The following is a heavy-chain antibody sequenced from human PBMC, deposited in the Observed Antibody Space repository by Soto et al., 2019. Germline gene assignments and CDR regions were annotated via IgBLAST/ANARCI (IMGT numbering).Heavy chain of an antibody. CDR2: ISYDGNNI. CDR3: AKEVYSYGLPDDDACEI. Sequence: GGSLRLSCAASCFTFSTYGMHWVRQAPGTGLEWLAAISYDGNNIQYADSVKGRFTISRDKSKNTLYLQINSLRPEDTAVYYCAKEVYSYGLPDDDACEICGQRTKVT. J-gene: IGHJ3*02. V-gene: IGHV3-30*18. D-gene: IGHD5-18*01. CDR1: CFTFSTYG.